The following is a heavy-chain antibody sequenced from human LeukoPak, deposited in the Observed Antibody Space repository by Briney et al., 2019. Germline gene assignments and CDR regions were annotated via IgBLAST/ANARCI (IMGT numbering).Heavy chain of an antibody. CDR3: ARDATAMVTGFDY. Sequence: SETLSLTCTVSGGSISSGGYYWSWIRQHPGKGLEWIGYIYYSGSTYYNPSPKSRVTMSVDTSKNQFSLKLSSVTAADTAVYYCARDATAMVTGFDYWGQGTLVTVSS. CDR1: GGSISSGGYY. V-gene: IGHV4-31*03. J-gene: IGHJ4*02. D-gene: IGHD5-18*01. CDR2: IYYSGST.